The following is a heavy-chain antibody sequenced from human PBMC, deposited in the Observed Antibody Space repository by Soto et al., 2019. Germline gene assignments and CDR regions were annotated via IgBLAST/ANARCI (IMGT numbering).Heavy chain of an antibody. V-gene: IGHV4-30-2*01. CDR3: AREDMVRELVDY. J-gene: IGHJ4*02. Sequence: PSETLSLTCAVSGGSISSGGYSWSWIRQPPGKGLEWIGYIYHSGSTYYNPSLKSRVTISVDRSNNQFSLKLSSVTAADTAVYYRAREDMVRELVDYWGQGTLVTVSS. D-gene: IGHD3-10*01. CDR2: IYHSGST. CDR1: GGSISSGGYS.